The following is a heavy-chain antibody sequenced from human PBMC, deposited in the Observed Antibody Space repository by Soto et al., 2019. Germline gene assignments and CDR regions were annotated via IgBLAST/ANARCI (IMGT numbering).Heavy chain of an antibody. V-gene: IGHV4-30-4*01. Sequence: QVQLQESGPGLVKPSQTLSLTCTVSGGSISTAYYYWTWIRQPPGKGLEWIGYIYYSGSTYYSPSLKSRVPLPVDTSKNRFPLRRSSVTAADAPVYYGGRGTQLTTDVGGKGTTVTVSS. CDR3: GRGTQLTTDV. CDR1: GGSISTAYYY. D-gene: IGHD1-1*01. J-gene: IGHJ6*04. CDR2: IYYSGST.